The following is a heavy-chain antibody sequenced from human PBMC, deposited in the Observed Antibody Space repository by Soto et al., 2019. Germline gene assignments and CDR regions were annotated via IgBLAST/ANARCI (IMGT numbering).Heavy chain of an antibody. CDR2: INSADGAT. CDR1: GYTFTAYY. CDR3: ARDTRGWEYGSNFDY. D-gene: IGHD1-26*01. J-gene: IGHJ4*02. V-gene: IGHV1-46*01. Sequence: QVQLVQSGAEVQKPGASVKVSCKASGYTFTAYYIHWLRQAPGQGLEWIGIINSADGATHYAQRFRDRVTMTRETSTTTLFMELSSLGSEDTAIYYCARDTRGWEYGSNFDYWGQGTLVTVSS.